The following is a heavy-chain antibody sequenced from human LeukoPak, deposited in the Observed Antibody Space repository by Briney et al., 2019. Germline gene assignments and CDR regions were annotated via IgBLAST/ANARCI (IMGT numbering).Heavy chain of an antibody. CDR3: ARGPMVRGVIIRRSKSGYFDY. CDR2: ISSSGSTI. J-gene: IGHJ4*02. CDR1: GFTFSSE. D-gene: IGHD3-10*01. Sequence: GGSLRLSCAASGFTFSSEMNWVRQAPGKGLEWVSYISSSGSTIYYADSVKGRFTISRDNAKNSLYLQMNSLRAEDTAVYYCARGPMVRGVIIRRSKSGYFDYWGQGTLVTVSS. V-gene: IGHV3-48*03.